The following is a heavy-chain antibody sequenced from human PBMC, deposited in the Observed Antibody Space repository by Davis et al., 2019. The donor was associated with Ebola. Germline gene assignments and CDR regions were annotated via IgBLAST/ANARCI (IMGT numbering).Heavy chain of an antibody. V-gene: IGHV4-31*03. D-gene: IGHD4-17*01. CDR2: IYHSGTT. Sequence: SETLSLTCTVSGDSISSGSYYWHWVRQPAGKGLQWVGYIYHSGTTLKNPSLQSRISMPVDTSENRFSLKVNSVTAADTAVYFCARTSRLTTMSTTPLYFFDFWGQGTLVTVSS. J-gene: IGHJ4*02. CDR1: GDSISSGSYY. CDR3: ARTSRLTTMSTTPLYFFDF.